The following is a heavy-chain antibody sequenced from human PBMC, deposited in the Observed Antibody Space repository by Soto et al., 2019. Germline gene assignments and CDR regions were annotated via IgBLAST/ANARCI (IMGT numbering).Heavy chain of an antibody. D-gene: IGHD3-3*01. CDR2: INSDGSST. CDR3: AREPTYYDFWSGPKSSMDV. Sequence: ETLSLTCTVSGGSISSGGYYWSWIRQHPGKGLVWVSRINSDGSSTSYADSVKGRFTISRDNAKNALYLQMNSLRAEDTAVYYCAREPTYYDFWSGPKSSMDVWGKGTTVTVSS. V-gene: IGHV3-74*01. CDR1: GGSISSGGYY. J-gene: IGHJ6*03.